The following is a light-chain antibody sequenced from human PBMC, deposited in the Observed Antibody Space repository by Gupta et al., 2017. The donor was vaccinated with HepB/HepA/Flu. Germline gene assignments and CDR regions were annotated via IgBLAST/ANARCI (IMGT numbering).Light chain of an antibody. J-gene: IGKJ5*01. Sequence: EIVFTQSPATLSLSPGDRATLSCRASQSVDIYLAWYQHKPGQSPRLLIYDAFKRPTGIPARFSGSGSGTDFTLTISSREPEDFAIYYCQEGRNWPTITFGQGTRLEIK. CDR1: QSVDIY. V-gene: IGKV3-11*01. CDR2: DAF. CDR3: QEGRNWPTIT.